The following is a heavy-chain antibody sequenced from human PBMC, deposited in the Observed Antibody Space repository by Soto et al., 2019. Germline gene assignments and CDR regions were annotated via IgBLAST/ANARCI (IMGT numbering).Heavy chain of an antibody. CDR1: GFTFSNAW. V-gene: IGHV3-15*01. D-gene: IGHD2-2*01. CDR2: IKSKTDGGTT. Sequence: EVQLVESGGGLVKPGGSLRLSCAASGFTFSNAWMSWVRQAPGKGLEWVGRIKSKTDGGTTDYAAPVKGRFTISRDDSKNTLYLQMNSLKTEDTAVYYCTSTHCSSTSCFWFDPWGQGTLVTVSS. J-gene: IGHJ5*02. CDR3: TSTHCSSTSCFWFDP.